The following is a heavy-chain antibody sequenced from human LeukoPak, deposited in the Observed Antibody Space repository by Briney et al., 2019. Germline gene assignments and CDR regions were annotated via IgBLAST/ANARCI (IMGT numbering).Heavy chain of an antibody. CDR2: ISGSGGST. V-gene: IGHV3-23*01. Sequence: GGSLRLSCAVSGFTFSSYAMSWVRQAPGKGLEWVSAISGSGGSTYYADSVKGRFTISRDNSKNTLYLQMNSLRAEDTAVYYCAKSGCGSTSCYSILSGWLDPWGQGTLVTVSS. CDR1: GFTFSSYA. CDR3: AKSGCGSTSCYSILSGWLDP. J-gene: IGHJ5*02. D-gene: IGHD2-2*02.